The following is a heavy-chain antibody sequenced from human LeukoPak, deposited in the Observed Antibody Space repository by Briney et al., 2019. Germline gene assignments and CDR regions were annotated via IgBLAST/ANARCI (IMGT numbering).Heavy chain of an antibody. CDR1: GFTFSSYA. D-gene: IGHD3-22*01. Sequence: PGGSPRLSCAAFGFTFSSYAMSWVRQAPGKGLEWVSAISGSGSSTYYADSVKGRFTISRDNSKNTLYLQMNSLRAEDTAVYYCAKGYYYDSSVKYYFDYWGQGTLVTVSS. J-gene: IGHJ4*02. CDR3: AKGYYYDSSVKYYFDY. CDR2: ISGSGSST. V-gene: IGHV3-23*01.